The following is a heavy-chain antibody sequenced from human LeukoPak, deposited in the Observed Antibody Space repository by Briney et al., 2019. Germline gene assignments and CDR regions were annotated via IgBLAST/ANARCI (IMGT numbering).Heavy chain of an antibody. CDR2: INHSGST. CDR1: VGSFSGYY. CDR3: ARGGGNYYMDV. J-gene: IGHJ6*03. D-gene: IGHD3-16*01. Sequence: PSETLSLTCAVYVGSFSGYYWSWIRQPPGTGLEWIGEINHSGSTNYNPSLKSRVTISVDKSKNQFSLKLSSVTAADTAVYYCARGGGNYYMDVWDKGITVTVSS. V-gene: IGHV4-34*01.